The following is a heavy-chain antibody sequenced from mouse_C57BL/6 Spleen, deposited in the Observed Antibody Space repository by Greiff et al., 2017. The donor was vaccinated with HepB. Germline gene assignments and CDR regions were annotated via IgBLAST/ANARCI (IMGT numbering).Heavy chain of an antibody. V-gene: IGHV1-76*01. CDR2: IYPGSGNT. Sequence: VKLMESGAELVRPGASVKLSCKASGYTFTDYYINWVKQRPGQGLEWIARIYPGSGNTYYNEKFKGKATLTAEKSSSTAYMQLSSLTSEDSAVYFCARSGSSHWYFDVWGTGTTVTVSS. CDR1: GYTFTDYY. CDR3: ARSGSSHWYFDV. D-gene: IGHD1-1*01. J-gene: IGHJ1*03.